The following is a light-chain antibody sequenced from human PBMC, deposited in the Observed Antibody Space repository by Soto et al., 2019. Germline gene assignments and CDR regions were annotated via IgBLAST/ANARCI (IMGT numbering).Light chain of an antibody. J-gene: IGLJ2*01. CDR1: SSNVGSSF. CDR3: ATWDDSLSGPV. Sequence: QAVVTQPPSASGTPGQTVTISCSGSSSNVGSSFLYWYQQLPGTAPKLLIYTNNQRPSGVPDRFSASKSGASASLAISGLRSEDEADYYCATWDDSLSGPVFGGGTKVPVL. V-gene: IGLV1-47*01. CDR2: TNN.